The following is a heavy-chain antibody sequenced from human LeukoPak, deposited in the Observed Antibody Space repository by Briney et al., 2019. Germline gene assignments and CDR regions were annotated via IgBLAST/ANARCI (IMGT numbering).Heavy chain of an antibody. CDR3: ANAREGGNWFDP. D-gene: IGHD3-16*01. CDR2: IYYSGST. CDR1: GGSISSSSYY. V-gene: IGHV4-39*07. Sequence: SETLSLTCTVSGGSISSSSYYWGWIRQPPGKGLEWIGSIYYSGSTYYNPSLKRRVTISVDTSKNQFSLKLSSVTAADTAVYYCANAREGGNWFDPWGQGTLVTVSS. J-gene: IGHJ5*02.